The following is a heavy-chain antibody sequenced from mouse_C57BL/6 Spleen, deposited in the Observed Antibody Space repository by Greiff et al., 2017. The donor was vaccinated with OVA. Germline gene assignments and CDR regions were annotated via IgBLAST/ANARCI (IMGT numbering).Heavy chain of an antibody. V-gene: IGHV1-63*01. J-gene: IGHJ1*03. CDR1: GYTFTNYW. D-gene: IGHD4-1*01. Sequence: VQLQQSGAELVRPGNSVKMSCKASGYTFTNYWIGWAKQRPGHGLEWIGDIFPGGGYTNYNEKFKGKATLTADKSSSTAYMQFSSLTSEDSAIYYCANRNWDMRYFDVWGTGTTVTVSS. CDR3: ANRNWDMRYFDV. CDR2: IFPGGGYT.